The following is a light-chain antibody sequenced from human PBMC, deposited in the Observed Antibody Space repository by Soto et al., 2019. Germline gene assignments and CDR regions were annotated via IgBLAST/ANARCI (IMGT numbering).Light chain of an antibody. CDR3: SSYAGSNTFVV. Sequence: QSALTQPPSASGSPGQSVTISCTGTSSDVGGYNYVSRYQQHPGKAPKLMIYEVNKRPSGVPDRFSGSKSDNTASLTVSGLQAEDEADYYCSSYAGSNTFVVFGGGTKLTVL. CDR2: EVN. CDR1: SSDVGGYNY. J-gene: IGLJ3*02. V-gene: IGLV2-8*01.